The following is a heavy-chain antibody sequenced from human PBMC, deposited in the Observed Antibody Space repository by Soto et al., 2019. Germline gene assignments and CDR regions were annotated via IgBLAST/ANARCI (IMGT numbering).Heavy chain of an antibody. Sequence: QVQLVQSGAEVKKPGASVKVSCKASGYTFTSYDINWVRQATGQGLEWMGWMNPNSGNTGYAQKFQGRVTMTRNTSISTAYMELSSLRSEDTAVYYCARGGYCSGGSCYRNWFDPWGQGTPVTVSS. CDR2: MNPNSGNT. CDR3: ARGGYCSGGSCYRNWFDP. CDR1: GYTFTSYD. J-gene: IGHJ5*02. D-gene: IGHD2-15*01. V-gene: IGHV1-8*01.